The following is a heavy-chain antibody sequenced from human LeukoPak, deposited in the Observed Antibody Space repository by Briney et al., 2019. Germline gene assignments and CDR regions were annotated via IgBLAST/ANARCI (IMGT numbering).Heavy chain of an antibody. V-gene: IGHV5-51*01. CDR2: IYPGDSDT. CDR3: TRGSSSWPYFDW. J-gene: IGHJ4*02. Sequence: GESLKISCKGSGYTFTTYWISWVRQMPGKGLEWMGIIYPGDSDTRYNPSFQGQVTISADKAISTAYLQWRSLKASDTAMYYCTRGSSSWPYFDWWGQGTLVTVSS. D-gene: IGHD2-2*01. CDR1: GYTFTTYW.